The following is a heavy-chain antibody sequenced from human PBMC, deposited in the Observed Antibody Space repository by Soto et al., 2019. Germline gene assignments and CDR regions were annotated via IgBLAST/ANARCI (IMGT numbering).Heavy chain of an antibody. D-gene: IGHD3-22*01. CDR3: ARYSLGATYYYDSSDHDAFDI. CDR1: GGSVSSGSYY. J-gene: IGHJ3*02. CDR2: IYYSGST. Sequence: PSETLSLTCTVSGGSVSSGSYYWSWIRQPPGKGLEWIGYIYYSGSTNYNPSLKSRVTISVDTSKNQFSLKLSSVTAADTAVYYCARYSLGATYYYDSSDHDAFDIWGQGTMVTVSS. V-gene: IGHV4-61*01.